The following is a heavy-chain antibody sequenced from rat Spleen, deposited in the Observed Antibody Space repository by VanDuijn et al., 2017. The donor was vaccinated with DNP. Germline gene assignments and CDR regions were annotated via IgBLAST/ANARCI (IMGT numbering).Heavy chain of an antibody. J-gene: IGHJ2*01. D-gene: IGHD1-11*01. CDR3: ASDEGWFAY. Sequence: EVQLVESDGGLVQPGRSLKLSCAVSGFTFSDYYMAWVRQAPAKGLEWVATISTSGGSTYYRDSVKGRFTISRDNAKSTLYLQMDSLRSEDTATYYCASDEGWFAYWGQGVTVTVSS. CDR2: ISTSGGST. CDR1: GFTFSDYY. V-gene: IGHV5-25*01.